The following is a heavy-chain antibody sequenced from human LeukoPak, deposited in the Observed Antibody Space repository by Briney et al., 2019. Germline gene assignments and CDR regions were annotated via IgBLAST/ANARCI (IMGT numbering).Heavy chain of an antibody. J-gene: IGHJ4*02. CDR1: GGSISSYY. CDR2: IYYSGRT. D-gene: IGHD3-22*01. V-gene: IGHV4-59*01. Sequence: PSETLSLTCSVSGGSISSYYWSWIRQPPGKGLEWIGYIYYSGRTNYNPSLKSRVTISVDTSKNQFSLKLSSVTAADTAVYYCASLAHFDGSTYYPDFWGQGTLVTVSS. CDR3: ASLAHFDGSTYYPDF.